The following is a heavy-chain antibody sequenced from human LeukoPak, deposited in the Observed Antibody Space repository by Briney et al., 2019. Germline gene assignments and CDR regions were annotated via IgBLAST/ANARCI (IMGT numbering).Heavy chain of an antibody. CDR1: GGTFSSYA. J-gene: IGHJ4*02. D-gene: IGHD1-1*01. CDR2: IIPIFGTA. V-gene: IGHV1-69*01. Sequence: SVKVSCKACGGTFSSYAISWVRQAPGQRLEWMGGIIPIFGTANYAQKFQGRVTITADESTSTAYMELSSLRSEDTAVYYCARVTKLERVPGYFHYWGQGTLVTVSS. CDR3: ARVTKLERVPGYFHY.